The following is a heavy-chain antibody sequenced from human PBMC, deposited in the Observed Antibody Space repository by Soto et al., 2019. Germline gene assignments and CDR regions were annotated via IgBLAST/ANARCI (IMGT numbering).Heavy chain of an antibody. V-gene: IGHV3-23*01. D-gene: IGHD3-9*01. J-gene: IGHJ4*02. CDR3: AKVVNFDVLAGYYYS. CDR1: DFTLSSYG. Sequence: EVQLLESGGGLVQPGGSLRLSCAASDFTLSSYGMTWVRQPPGKGLEWVSTIRGRGATTYYADSVKGRSTISSDDSKTTLYLHTNSLGVDDTAIYFCAKVVNFDVLAGYYYSWGQGTRVTVSS. CDR2: IRGRGATT.